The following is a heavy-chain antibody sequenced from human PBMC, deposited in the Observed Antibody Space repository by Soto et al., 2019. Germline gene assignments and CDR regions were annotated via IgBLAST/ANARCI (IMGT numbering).Heavy chain of an antibody. D-gene: IGHD3-3*01. CDR3: AKAVAVSLLGFLLGYPVDY. Sequence: EVQLLESGGGLVQPGGSLRLSCAASGFTFSSYAMSWVRQAPGKGLEWVSAISGSGGSTYYADSVKGRFTISRDNSKNTLYLQMNSLGAEDTAVYYCAKAVAVSLLGFLLGYPVDYWGQGTLVTVFS. CDR1: GFTFSSYA. V-gene: IGHV3-23*01. J-gene: IGHJ4*02. CDR2: ISGSGGST.